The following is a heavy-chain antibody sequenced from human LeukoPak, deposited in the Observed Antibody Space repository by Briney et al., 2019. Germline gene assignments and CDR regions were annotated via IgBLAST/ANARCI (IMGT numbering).Heavy chain of an antibody. Sequence: GGSLRLSCAASGFTFSSYAMHWVRQAPGKGLEYVSAISSNGGSTYYANSVKGRFTISRDNSKNTLYLQMGSLRAEDMAVYYCAREMERAADHWGQGTLVTVSS. D-gene: IGHD2-15*01. CDR1: GFTFSSYA. CDR2: ISSNGGST. J-gene: IGHJ5*02. CDR3: AREMERAADH. V-gene: IGHV3-64*01.